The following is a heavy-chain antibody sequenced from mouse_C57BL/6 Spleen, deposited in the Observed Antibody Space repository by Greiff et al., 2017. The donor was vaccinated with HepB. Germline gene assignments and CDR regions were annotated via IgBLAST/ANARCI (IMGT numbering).Heavy chain of an antibody. CDR3: ARFGLDAMDY. D-gene: IGHD2-2*01. Sequence: VQLQQSGAELARPGASVKMSCKASGYTFTSYTMHWVKQRPGQGLEWIGYINPSSGYTKYNQKFKDKATLTADKSSSTAYMQLSSLTSEDSAVYYCARFGLDAMDYWGQRTSVTVSS. V-gene: IGHV1-4*01. CDR1: GYTFTSYT. J-gene: IGHJ4*01. CDR2: INPSSGYT.